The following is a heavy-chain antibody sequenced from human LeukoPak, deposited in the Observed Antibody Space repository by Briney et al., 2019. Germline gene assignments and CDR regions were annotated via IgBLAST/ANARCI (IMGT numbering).Heavy chain of an antibody. CDR3: ARSRWELRTDFDY. CDR1: GFTFDDYG. CDR2: INWNGGST. Sequence: GGSLRLSCAASGFTFDDYGMSWVRQAPGKGLEWGSGINWNGGSTGYADSVKGRFTISRDNAKNSLYLQMNSLRAEDTAVYYCARSRWELRTDFDYWGQGTLVTVSS. V-gene: IGHV3-20*04. J-gene: IGHJ4*02. D-gene: IGHD1-26*01.